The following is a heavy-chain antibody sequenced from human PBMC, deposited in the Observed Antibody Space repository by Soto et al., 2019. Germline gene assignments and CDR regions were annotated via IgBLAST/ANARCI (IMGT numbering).Heavy chain of an antibody. V-gene: IGHV4-4*07. CDR1: GGYISSDY. J-gene: IGHJ5*02. CDR3: SRALYCSGGSCYPFYP. D-gene: IGHD2-15*01. Sequence: QVQLQESGPGLVKPSETLSLTCTVSGGYISSDYWSWIRQPAGKGLEWIGRIYTSGSTNYNPSIQSRVTRSIDTSQDQFSLKLSSVTSGGTALYYCSRALYCSGGSCYPFYPWGQGTLVTVSS. CDR2: IYTSGST.